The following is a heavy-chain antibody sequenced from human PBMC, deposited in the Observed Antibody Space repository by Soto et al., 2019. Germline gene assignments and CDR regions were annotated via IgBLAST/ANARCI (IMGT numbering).Heavy chain of an antibody. CDR2: IHPANGDT. Sequence: QVQLVQSGAEVKEPGASVKVSCKASGYTFTGYALHWMRQAPGRGLEWVGWIHPANGDTKFSQSLQDRVTFTRYTYATTANIELTGLTSEDTAVYYCSRDLIQGFWSGGFWGQGTLVTVSS. CDR1: GYTFTGYA. D-gene: IGHD3-3*01. V-gene: IGHV1-3*01. CDR3: SRDLIQGFWSGGF. J-gene: IGHJ4*02.